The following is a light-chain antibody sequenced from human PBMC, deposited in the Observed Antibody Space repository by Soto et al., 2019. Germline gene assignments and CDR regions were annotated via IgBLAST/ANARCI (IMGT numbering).Light chain of an antibody. J-gene: IGKJ4*01. V-gene: IGKV3-11*01. CDR1: QSVGNY. CDR2: YVS. CDR3: QQRSNWPPLS. Sequence: EIVLTQSPATLSLSPGEKATLSCRASQSVGNYLAWYQQRPGQAPRLLISYVSDRATGIPARFSGSGSGTDFTLTISSLEPEDFAVYYCQQRSNWPPLSFGGGTKVEMK.